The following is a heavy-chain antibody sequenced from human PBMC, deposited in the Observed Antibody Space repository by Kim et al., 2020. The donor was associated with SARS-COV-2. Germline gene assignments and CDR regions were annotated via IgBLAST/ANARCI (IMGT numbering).Heavy chain of an antibody. D-gene: IGHD3-10*01. CDR1: GGSFSGYY. J-gene: IGHJ1*01. V-gene: IGHV4-34*12. Sequence: SETLSLTCAVYGGSFSGYYWSWIRQPPGKGLEWIGEIIHSGRTNYNPSLKSRVTISVETSKNQFSLKLTAVTAADAALYFCARRLSNTSGWGSHYCDLWGQGILVTVSS. CDR3: ARRLSNTSGWGSHYCDL. CDR2: IIHSGRT.